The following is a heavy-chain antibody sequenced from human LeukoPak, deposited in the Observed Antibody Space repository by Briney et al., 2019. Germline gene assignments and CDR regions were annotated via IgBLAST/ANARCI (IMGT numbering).Heavy chain of an antibody. CDR1: GFTFSSYW. CDR3: ARDSPYSDSFAYDY. Sequence: QAGGSLRLSCAASGFTFSSYWMSWVRQAPGKGLDWVANINLDGSEKYYVDSVKGRVTISRDNAKNSLYLQMRSLRAEDTAIYYCARDSPYSDSFAYDYWGQGTLVTVSS. J-gene: IGHJ4*02. V-gene: IGHV3-7*01. D-gene: IGHD1-26*01. CDR2: INLDGSEK.